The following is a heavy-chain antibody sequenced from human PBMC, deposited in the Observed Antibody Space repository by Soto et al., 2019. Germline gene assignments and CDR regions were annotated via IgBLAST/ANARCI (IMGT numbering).Heavy chain of an antibody. CDR1: GFTFSSYS. J-gene: IGHJ4*02. CDR2: ISSSSSYI. CDR3: ARGSSLVGNY. D-gene: IGHD6-6*01. Sequence: EVQLVESGGGLVKPGGSLRLSCAASGFTFSSYSMNWVRQAPGKGLEWVSSISSSSSYIYYADSVKGRFTISRDNAKNALYLQMNSLRAEDTAVYYCARGSSLVGNYWGQGTLVTVSS. V-gene: IGHV3-21*01.